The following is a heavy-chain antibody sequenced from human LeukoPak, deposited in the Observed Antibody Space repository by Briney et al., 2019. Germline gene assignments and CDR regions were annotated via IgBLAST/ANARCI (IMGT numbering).Heavy chain of an antibody. CDR2: INAGNGNT. J-gene: IGHJ4*02. D-gene: IGHD7-27*01. V-gene: IGHV1-3*01. CDR3: ATLPRTGDRVRGYDY. CDR1: GYTFTSYA. Sequence: ASVKVSCKASGYTFTSYAMRWVRQAPGQRLEWMGWINAGNGNTKYSQKFQGRVTITRDTSASTAYMELSSLRSEDTAVYYCATLPRTGDRVRGYDYWGQGTLVTVSS.